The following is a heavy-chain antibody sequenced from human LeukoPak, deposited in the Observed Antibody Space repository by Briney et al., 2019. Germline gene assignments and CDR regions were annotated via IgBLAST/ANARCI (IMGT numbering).Heavy chain of an antibody. CDR3: TQEYSWVYFDY. D-gene: IGHD5-18*01. Sequence: GGSLRLSCAASGFTFSSYGMHWVRQAPGKGLEWVAVIWYDGSNKYYADSVKGRFTISRDNSKNTLYLQMNSLRAEDTAVYYCTQEYSWVYFDYWGQGTLVTVSS. CDR2: IWYDGSNK. J-gene: IGHJ4*02. V-gene: IGHV3-33*06. CDR1: GFTFSSYG.